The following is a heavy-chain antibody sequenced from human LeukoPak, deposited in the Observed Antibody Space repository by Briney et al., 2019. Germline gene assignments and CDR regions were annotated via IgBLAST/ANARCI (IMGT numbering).Heavy chain of an antibody. Sequence: SETLSLTCAVSGGSISSSGYSWSWIRQPPGKGLEWIGYIYHSGSTYYNPSLKSRVTISVDRSKNQFSLKLSSVTAADTAVYYCARGGARMAFDIWGQGTMVTVSS. CDR1: GGSISSSGYS. D-gene: IGHD2-15*01. J-gene: IGHJ3*02. V-gene: IGHV4-30-2*01. CDR3: ARGGARMAFDI. CDR2: IYHSGST.